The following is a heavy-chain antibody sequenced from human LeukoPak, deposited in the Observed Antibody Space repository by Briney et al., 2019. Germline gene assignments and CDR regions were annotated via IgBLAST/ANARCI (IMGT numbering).Heavy chain of an antibody. D-gene: IGHD1-26*01. Sequence: GGSLRLSCAASGFTFSSYAMSWVRQAPGKGLEWVSAISGSGGSTYCADSVKGRFTISRDNSKNTLYLQMNSLRAEDTAVYYCAKDHGSLLRRGYFDYWGQGTLVTVSS. CDR3: AKDHGSLLRRGYFDY. CDR1: GFTFSSYA. CDR2: ISGSGGST. J-gene: IGHJ4*02. V-gene: IGHV3-23*01.